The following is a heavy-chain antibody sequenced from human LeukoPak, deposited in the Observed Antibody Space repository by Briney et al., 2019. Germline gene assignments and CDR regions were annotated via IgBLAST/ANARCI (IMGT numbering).Heavy chain of an antibody. V-gene: IGHV3-7*01. CDR2: ISQGGSET. J-gene: IGHJ4*02. CDR3: TRANLSSGPRVD. Sequence: GGSLRLSCAASGFTFSRYWLSWVRQAPGKGLEWVANISQGGSETYYLASVRGRFTISRDNAKNSLYLQMNSLRAEDTAVYYCTRANLSSGPRVDWGQGTLVTVSS. D-gene: IGHD3-22*01. CDR1: GFTFSRYW.